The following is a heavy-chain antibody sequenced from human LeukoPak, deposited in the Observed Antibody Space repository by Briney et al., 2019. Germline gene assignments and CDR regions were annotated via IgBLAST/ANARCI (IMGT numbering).Heavy chain of an antibody. Sequence: GGSLRLSCAASGFTFSIYNMNWVRQAPGKGLEWVSSISSSSSYIYYADSVKGRFTISRDNAKNSLYLQMNSLRAEDTAVYYCATHGVAAAFDYWGQGTLVTVSS. CDR1: GFTFSIYN. V-gene: IGHV3-21*01. CDR3: ATHGVAAAFDY. J-gene: IGHJ4*02. D-gene: IGHD6-13*01. CDR2: ISSSSSYI.